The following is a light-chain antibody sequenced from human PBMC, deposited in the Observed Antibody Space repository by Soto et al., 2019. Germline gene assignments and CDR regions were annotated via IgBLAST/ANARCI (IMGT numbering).Light chain of an antibody. V-gene: IGKV1-39*01. Sequence: DIQMTQSPSSLSASVGDGVTITCRASQSISHYLNWYQQKPGKAPKLLIYAASSLQSGVPSRFSGSGSGTDFNLTISSLQPEDFATYYCQQSYSTLFTFGPGTKVDIK. CDR3: QQSYSTLFT. CDR1: QSISHY. J-gene: IGKJ3*01. CDR2: AAS.